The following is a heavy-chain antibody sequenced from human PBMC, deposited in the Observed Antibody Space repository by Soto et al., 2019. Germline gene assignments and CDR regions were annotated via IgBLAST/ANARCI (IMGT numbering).Heavy chain of an antibody. V-gene: IGHV1-18*01. D-gene: IGHD3-10*01. Sequence: ASVKVSCNASGYTFTSYGISGVRQAPGQGLEWMGWISAYSGNTNYAQKLQGRVTMTPDTSTSTAYMELRSLSSDDTAVYYCARRGAGHYGYYYGMGVCGQVTTVTVS. CDR2: ISAYSGNT. J-gene: IGHJ6*02. CDR1: GYTFTSYG. CDR3: ARRGAGHYGYYYGMGV.